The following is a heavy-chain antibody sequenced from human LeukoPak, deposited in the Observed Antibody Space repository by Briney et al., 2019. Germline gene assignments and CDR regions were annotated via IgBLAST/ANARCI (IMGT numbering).Heavy chain of an antibody. D-gene: IGHD2-15*01. CDR3: ARPRSHRMEAAFDI. CDR2: IYPGDSDT. V-gene: IGHV5-51*01. CDR1: GYRFTSYW. Sequence: GESLQISCKGSGYRFTSYWIGWVRQMPGKGLEWMGIIYPGDSDTRYSPSFQGQVTISADKSIRTAYLQWSSLKASDTAMYYCARPRSHRMEAAFDIWGQGTMVTVSS. J-gene: IGHJ3*02.